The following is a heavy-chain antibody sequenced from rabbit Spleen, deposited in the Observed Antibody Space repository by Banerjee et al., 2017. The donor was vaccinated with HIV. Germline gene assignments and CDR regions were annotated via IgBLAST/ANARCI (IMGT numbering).Heavy chain of an antibody. V-gene: IGHV1S45*01. CDR1: GFSFSNKAV. D-gene: IGHD4-2*01. CDR3: ARDAAGREDFNL. CDR2: IDVAKSGIT. J-gene: IGHJ4*01. Sequence: QEQLVESGGGLVKPEGSLKLSCTASGFSFSNKAVMCWVRQAPGKGLEWIACIDVAKSGITYYTTWAKGRFTISGTSSTTVTLQMTSLTAADTATYFCARDAAGREDFNLWGPGTLVTVS.